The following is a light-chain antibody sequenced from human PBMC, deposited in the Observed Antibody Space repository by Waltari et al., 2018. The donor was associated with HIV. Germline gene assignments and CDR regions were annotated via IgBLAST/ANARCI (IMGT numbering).Light chain of an antibody. V-gene: IGKV1-39*01. CDR2: AAS. CDR1: QNIYSF. Sequence: DIQMTHSPSSLSAAVGDSVYITCRASQNIYSFLNWYQHKPGKVPKVLIYAASTLENGVPSRFRGTRSSTDFTLTISNVQPEDFATYFCQQGHTTPRTFGQGTNVEIK. J-gene: IGKJ1*01. CDR3: QQGHTTPRT.